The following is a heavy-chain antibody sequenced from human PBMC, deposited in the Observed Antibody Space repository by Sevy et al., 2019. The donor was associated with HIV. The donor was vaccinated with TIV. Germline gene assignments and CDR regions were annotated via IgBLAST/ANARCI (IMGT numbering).Heavy chain of an antibody. CDR1: GFTFSSYA. CDR3: AKDPTDRPPKYYYDSSGYYPILTYFDY. D-gene: IGHD3-22*01. V-gene: IGHV3-23*01. J-gene: IGHJ4*02. CDR2: ISGSGGST. Sequence: GGSLRLSCAASGFTFSSYAMSWVRQAPGKGLEWVSAISGSGGSTYYADSVKGRFTISRDNSKNTLYLQMNSLRVEDTAVYYCAKDPTDRPPKYYYDSSGYYPILTYFDYWGQGTLVTVSS.